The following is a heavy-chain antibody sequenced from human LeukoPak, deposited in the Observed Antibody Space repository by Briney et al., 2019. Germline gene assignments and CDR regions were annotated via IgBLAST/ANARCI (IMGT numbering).Heavy chain of an antibody. Sequence: SVKVSCKASGYTFTSYGISWVRQAPGQGLEWMGGIIPIFGTANYAQKFQGRVTITADESTSTAYMELSSLRSEDTAVYYCARDAYLYGSGSCYFYWGQGTLVTVSS. V-gene: IGHV1-69*13. CDR1: GYTFTSYG. J-gene: IGHJ4*02. D-gene: IGHD3-10*01. CDR2: IIPIFGTA. CDR3: ARDAYLYGSGSCYFY.